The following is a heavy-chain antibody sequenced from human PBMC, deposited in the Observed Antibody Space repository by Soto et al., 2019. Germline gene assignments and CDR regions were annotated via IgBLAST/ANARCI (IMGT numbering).Heavy chain of an antibody. CDR3: ARVRISGLGYGMDV. V-gene: IGHV1-3*01. J-gene: IGHJ6*02. Sequence: QVQLVQSGAEVKKPGASVKVSCKASGYTFTSYAMHCVRQAPGQRLEWMGWINAGNGNTKYSQKFQGRVTITRDTSASTAYMEPSSLRSEDTAVYYCARVRISGLGYGMDVWGQGTTVTVSS. CDR1: GYTFTSYA. CDR2: INAGNGNT. D-gene: IGHD3-10*01.